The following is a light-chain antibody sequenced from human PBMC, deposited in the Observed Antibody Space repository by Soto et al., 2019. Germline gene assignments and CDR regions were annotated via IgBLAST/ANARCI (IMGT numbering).Light chain of an antibody. V-gene: IGKV3-11*01. Sequence: EVVLTQSPVTLSLSPGERPTLSCRASRSFRGLLAWYQQKPGQAPRLLIYDAYNRATGIPPRFSGSGSGTDFTLTISSLEPEDSAVYYCQQRHMWPITFGQGTRLEIK. CDR1: RSFRGL. J-gene: IGKJ5*01. CDR3: QQRHMWPIT. CDR2: DAY.